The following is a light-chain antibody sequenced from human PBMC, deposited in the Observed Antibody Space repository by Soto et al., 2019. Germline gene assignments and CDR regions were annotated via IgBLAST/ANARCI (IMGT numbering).Light chain of an antibody. CDR3: SSYTSSSTYV. J-gene: IGLJ1*01. CDR1: SSDVGSYNR. CDR2: DVS. V-gene: IGLV2-18*02. Sequence: QSALTQPPSVSGSPGQSVTISCTGTSSDVGSYNRVSWYQQPPGTAPKLMIYDVSNRPSWVPDRFSGSKSGNAASLTITGLQAEDEADYYCSSYTSSSTYVFGTGTKLTVL.